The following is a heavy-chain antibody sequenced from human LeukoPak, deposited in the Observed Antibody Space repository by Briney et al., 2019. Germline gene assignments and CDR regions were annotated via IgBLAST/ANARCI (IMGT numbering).Heavy chain of an antibody. CDR2: IYRSGST. CDR3: ASAYWWSYSD. J-gene: IGHJ4*02. D-gene: IGHD2-8*02. CDR1: GGSIRSNKW. Sequence: SETLSLTCAVSGGSIRSNKWWSWLRQPPGKGLEWIGEIYRSGSTNYNPSLKSRVTISVDKSKNQISLTLSSVTAVDTAGYFCASAYWWSYSDWGQGTLVSVSS. V-gene: IGHV4-4*02.